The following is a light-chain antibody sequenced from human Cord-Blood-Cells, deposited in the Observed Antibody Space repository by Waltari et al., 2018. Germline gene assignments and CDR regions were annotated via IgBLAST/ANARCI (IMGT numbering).Light chain of an antibody. V-gene: IGLV2-23*02. CDR2: EVS. J-gene: IGLJ3*02. CDR3: CSYAGSSTLV. Sequence: QSALTQPASVSGSPGQSITISCTGTSSDVGSYTLVPWYQQHPGKAPKLMIYEVSKRPSGVSNRFSGSKSGNTASLTISGLQAEDEADYYCCSYAGSSTLVFGGGTKLTVL. CDR1: SSDVGSYTL.